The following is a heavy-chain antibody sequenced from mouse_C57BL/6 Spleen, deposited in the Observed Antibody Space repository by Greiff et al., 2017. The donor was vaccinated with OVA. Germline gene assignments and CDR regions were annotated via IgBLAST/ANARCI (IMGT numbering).Heavy chain of an antibody. CDR2: ISYDGSN. CDR3: ARDRDYYGSSKFAY. J-gene: IGHJ3*01. V-gene: IGHV3-6*01. CDR1: GYSITSGYY. D-gene: IGHD1-1*01. Sequence: EVKLQESGPGLVKPSQSLSLTCSVTGYSITSGYYWNWIRQFPGNKLEWMGYISYDGSNNYNPSLKNRISITRDTSKNQFFLKLNSVTTEDTATYYCARDRDYYGSSKFAYWGQGTLVTVSA.